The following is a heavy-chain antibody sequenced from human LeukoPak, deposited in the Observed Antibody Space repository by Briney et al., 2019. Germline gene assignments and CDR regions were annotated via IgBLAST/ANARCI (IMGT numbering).Heavy chain of an antibody. CDR3: AKDTYSSSSVIDY. CDR1: GFTFSSYG. D-gene: IGHD6-6*01. V-gene: IGHV3-30*02. J-gene: IGHJ4*02. Sequence: GGSLRLSCAASGFTFSSYGMHWVRQAPGKGLEWVAFIRFTISRDNSRNTMYLQMNSLRAEDTAVYYCAKDTYSSSSVIDYWGQGTLVTVSS.